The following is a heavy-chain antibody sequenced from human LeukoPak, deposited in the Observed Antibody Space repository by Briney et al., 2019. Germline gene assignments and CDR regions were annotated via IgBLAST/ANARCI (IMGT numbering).Heavy chain of an antibody. CDR3: ARDRGYYSASGSYYKRDGLDI. J-gene: IGHJ6*02. V-gene: IGHV3-11*01. CDR2: ISNSGSTK. D-gene: IGHD3-10*01. Sequence: GGSLRLSCAASGFTFIDSYMSWIRQAPGKGLEWVSYISNSGSTKYYADSVQGRFTISRDYAKNSLYLQMNSLRAEDTAVYYCARDRGYYSASGSYYKRDGLDIWGQGTTVTVSS. CDR1: GFTFIDSY.